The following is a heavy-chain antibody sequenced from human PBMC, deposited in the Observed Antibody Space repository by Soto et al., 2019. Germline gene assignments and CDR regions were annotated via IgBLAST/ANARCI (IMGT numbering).Heavy chain of an antibody. V-gene: IGHV1-3*05. Sequence: QVHLVQSAGEEKKPGASVKVSCEASGYTFTAYAMHWLRQAPGQRLEWMAWINPGNGNTKYSQNFLGRVSITRDTSASTAYLELGSLRAEVTAVYYCARSAISPYGGLIGPFDYWGQGNLVTVSS. CDR2: INPGNGNT. CDR3: ARSAISPYGGLIGPFDY. CDR1: GYTFTAYA. J-gene: IGHJ4*02. D-gene: IGHD3-16*02.